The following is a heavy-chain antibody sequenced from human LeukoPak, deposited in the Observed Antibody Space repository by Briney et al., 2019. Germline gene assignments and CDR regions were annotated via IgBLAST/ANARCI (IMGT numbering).Heavy chain of an antibody. D-gene: IGHD3-10*01. V-gene: IGHV1-8*01. J-gene: IGHJ5*02. Sequence: GASVKVSCKASGYTFTSCDINWVRQATGQGLEWMGWMNPNSGNTGYAQKFQGRVTMTRNTSISTAYMELSSLRSEDTAVYYCAREITMVPGATGDWFDPWGQGTLVTVSS. CDR1: GYTFTSCD. CDR3: AREITMVPGATGDWFDP. CDR2: MNPNSGNT.